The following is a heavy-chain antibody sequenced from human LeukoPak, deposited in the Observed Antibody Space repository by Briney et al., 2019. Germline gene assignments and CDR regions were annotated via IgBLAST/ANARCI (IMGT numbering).Heavy chain of an antibody. D-gene: IGHD1-26*01. J-gene: IGHJ4*02. Sequence: GGSLRLSCLTSGFTFSTNAMSWVRQAPGKGLEWISGISGSGASTYYADSVTGRFTISRDNSRNTLYLQMNSLRGDDTAVYYCAKDVGRWESLHFFDYWGQGTLVTVSS. V-gene: IGHV3-23*01. CDR2: ISGSGAST. CDR3: AKDVGRWESLHFFDY. CDR1: GFTFSTNA.